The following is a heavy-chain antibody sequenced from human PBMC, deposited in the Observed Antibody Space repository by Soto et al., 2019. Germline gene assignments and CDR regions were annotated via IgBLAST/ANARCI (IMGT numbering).Heavy chain of an antibody. Sequence: QVQLVQSAAEVKKPGSSVKVSCKASGGTFSSYTISWVRQAPGQGLEWMGRIIPILGIANYAQKFQGRVTITAAESTSTAYVELGSLRSDDPAVYSCARARDSSSWFAWYFDLGGRGTLVTVSS. CDR3: ARARDSSSWFAWYFDL. J-gene: IGHJ2*01. D-gene: IGHD6-13*01. V-gene: IGHV1-69*02. CDR2: IIPILGIA. CDR1: GGTFSSYT.